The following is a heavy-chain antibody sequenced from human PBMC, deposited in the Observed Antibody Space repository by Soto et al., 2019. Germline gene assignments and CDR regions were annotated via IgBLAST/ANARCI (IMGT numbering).Heavy chain of an antibody. D-gene: IGHD6-13*01. J-gene: IGHJ4*02. CDR3: ARGRAMDSSRWQLDY. CDR1: GGSFSGYY. V-gene: IGHV4-34*01. Sequence: PXETLSLTCAVYGGSFSGYYWSWIRQPPGKGLEWTGEINHSGSTNYNPSLKSRVTISVDTSKNQFSLKLSSVTAADTAVYYCARGRAMDSSRWQLDYWGQGTLVTVSS. CDR2: INHSGST.